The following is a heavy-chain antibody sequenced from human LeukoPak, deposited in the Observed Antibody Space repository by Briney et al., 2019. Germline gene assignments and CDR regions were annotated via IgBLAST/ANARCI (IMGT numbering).Heavy chain of an antibody. J-gene: IGHJ6*02. CDR3: ARGYCSSTSCPLYYYYGMDV. Sequence: ASVKVSCKASGYTFTGYYMHWVRQAPGQGLEWMGWINPNSGGTNYAQKFQGWVTMTRDTSISTAYMELSRLRSDDTAVYYCARGYCSSTSCPLYYYYGMDVWGQGTTVTVSS. CDR1: GYTFTGYY. V-gene: IGHV1-2*04. D-gene: IGHD2-2*01. CDR2: INPNSGGT.